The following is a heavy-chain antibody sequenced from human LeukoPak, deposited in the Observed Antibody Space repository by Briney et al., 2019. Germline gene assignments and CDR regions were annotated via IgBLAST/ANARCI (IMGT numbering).Heavy chain of an antibody. CDR2: IYHSGST. CDR3: TRGGELMNF. Sequence: SETLSLTCAVSGGSISSSNWWSWVRQPPGKGLEWIGEIYHSGSTNYNPSLKSRVTISLDKSKNQFSLKVSSVTAADTAVYYCTRGGELMNFWGQGTLVTVSS. J-gene: IGHJ4*02. D-gene: IGHD1-26*01. CDR1: GGSISSSNW. V-gene: IGHV4-4*02.